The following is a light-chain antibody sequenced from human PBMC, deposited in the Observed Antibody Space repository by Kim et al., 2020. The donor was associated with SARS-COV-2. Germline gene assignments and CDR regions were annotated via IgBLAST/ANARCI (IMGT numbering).Light chain of an antibody. V-gene: IGKV1-39*01. CDR1: QIISNY. CDR2: AAS. Sequence: ASSVHRDTLHSRASQIISNYLNWYHQKPGKAPKLLIYAASSFQGRVPSRFSGSGSGTDFTLTIISLQPEDFSTYHCQQTYSAPWTFGQGTKVDIK. CDR3: QQTYSAPWT. J-gene: IGKJ1*01.